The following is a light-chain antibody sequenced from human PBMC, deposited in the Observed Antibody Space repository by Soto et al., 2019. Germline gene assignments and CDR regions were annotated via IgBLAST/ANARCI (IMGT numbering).Light chain of an antibody. J-gene: IGKJ1*01. CDR3: QQYYRYPWT. CDR1: QGISNY. CDR2: SAS. Sequence: DIHMTQSPSSLSASVGDRVTITCRASQGISNYLGWYQQKPGKVPKSPIYSASSLQSGVPSKFSGSGSGTDFTLTIYDLQPDDFATYYCQQYYRYPWTFGQGTKVDIK. V-gene: IGKV1-16*02.